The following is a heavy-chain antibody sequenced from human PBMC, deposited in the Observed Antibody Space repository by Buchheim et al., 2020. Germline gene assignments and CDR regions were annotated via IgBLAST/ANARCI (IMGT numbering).Heavy chain of an antibody. D-gene: IGHD1-7*01. V-gene: IGHV3-74*03. CDR2: ITHDGN. CDR3: ARDGHGTTPLDL. CDR1: GFTLSSHW. J-gene: IGHJ4*02. Sequence: EVQLVESGGGLVQPGGSLRLSCAASGFTLSSHWMHWVRQVPGKGLEWVSLITHDGNTFADSVQGRFTISRDNAETKVSLQMDRLRVEDTAVYYCARDGHGTTPLDLWGQGTL.